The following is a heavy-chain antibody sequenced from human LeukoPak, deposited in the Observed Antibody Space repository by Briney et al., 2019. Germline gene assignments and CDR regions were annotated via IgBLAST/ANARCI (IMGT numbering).Heavy chain of an antibody. V-gene: IGHV4-34*01. CDR1: GGSFSGYY. Sequence: KPSETLSLTCAVYGGSFSGYYWSWIRQPPGKGLEWIGEINHSGSTNYNPSLKSRVTISVDTSKIQFSLKLSSVTAADTAVYYCARAHYYDSSGPTYYFDYWGQGTLVTVSS. CDR2: INHSGST. CDR3: ARAHYYDSSGPTYYFDY. D-gene: IGHD3-22*01. J-gene: IGHJ4*02.